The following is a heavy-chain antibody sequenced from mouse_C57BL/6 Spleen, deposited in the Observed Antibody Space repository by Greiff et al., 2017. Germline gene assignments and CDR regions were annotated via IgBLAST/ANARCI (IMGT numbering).Heavy chain of an antibody. V-gene: IGHV14-2*01. J-gene: IGHJ3*01. CDR3: ARIYDYDRDWFAY. CDR2: IDPEDGET. D-gene: IGHD2-4*01. CDR1: GFNIKDYY. Sequence: VQLKQSGAELVKPGASVKLSCTASGFNIKDYYMHWVKQRTEQGLEWIGRIDPEDGETKDAPKFQGKATITADTSSNTAYLQLSSLTSEDTSVYYCARIYDYDRDWFAYWGQGTLVTVSA.